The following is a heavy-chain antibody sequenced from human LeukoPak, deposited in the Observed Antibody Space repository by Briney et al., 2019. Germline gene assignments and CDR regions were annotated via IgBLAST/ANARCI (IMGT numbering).Heavy chain of an antibody. V-gene: IGHV3-21*01. CDR2: ISSSSSYI. D-gene: IGHD4-17*01. Sequence: GALRLSCAPSGFTFSSYSMNWVRQAPGKGLEWVSSISSSSSYIYYADSVKGRFTISRDNAKNSLYLQMNSLRAEDTAVYYCARDLGYGDYETNFDYWGQGTLVTVSS. J-gene: IGHJ4*02. CDR3: ARDLGYGDYETNFDY. CDR1: GFTFSSYS.